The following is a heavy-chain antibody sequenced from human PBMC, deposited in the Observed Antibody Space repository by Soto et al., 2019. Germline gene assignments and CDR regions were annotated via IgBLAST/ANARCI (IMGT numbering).Heavy chain of an antibody. CDR3: ARGLITGSHYSGGWYYFDS. D-gene: IGHD6-19*01. CDR2: INHSGSA. J-gene: IGHJ4*02. CDR1: GESFSGHI. Sequence: ETLSLTCAVYGESFSGHIWTWIRQTPGKGLQWIGQINHSGSASYNPSLKSRVTISVHTSNSQFSLELSSVTAADTAVYYCARGLITGSHYSGGWYYFDSWGQGTQVTVPQ. V-gene: IGHV4-34*01.